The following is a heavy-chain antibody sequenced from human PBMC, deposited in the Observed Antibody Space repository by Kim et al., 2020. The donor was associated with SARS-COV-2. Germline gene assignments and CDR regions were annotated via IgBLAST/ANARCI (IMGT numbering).Heavy chain of an antibody. Sequence: GGSLRLSCAASGFTFSSYSMNWVRQAPGKGLEWVSYISSSSSTIYYADSVKGRFTISRDNAKNSLYLQMNSLGDEDTAVYYCARVGVVAATGVDYWGQGTLVAVSS. V-gene: IGHV3-48*02. CDR1: GFTFSSYS. D-gene: IGHD2-15*01. CDR3: ARVGVVAATGVDY. J-gene: IGHJ4*02. CDR2: ISSSSSTI.